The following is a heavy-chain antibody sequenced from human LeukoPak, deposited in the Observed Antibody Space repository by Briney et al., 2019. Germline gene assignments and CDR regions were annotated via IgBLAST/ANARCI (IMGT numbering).Heavy chain of an antibody. J-gene: IGHJ4*02. CDR1: GGSISSRSYY. D-gene: IGHD3-22*01. Sequence: ASETLSLTCTVSGGSISSRSYYWVWIRQPPGKGLEWIGSIYYSGSTYYNPSLKSRVTISVDTSKNQFSLKLSSVTAADTAVYYCARAYYYDSSPSYYFDYWGQGTLVTVSS. V-gene: IGHV4-39*01. CDR2: IYYSGST. CDR3: ARAYYYDSSPSYYFDY.